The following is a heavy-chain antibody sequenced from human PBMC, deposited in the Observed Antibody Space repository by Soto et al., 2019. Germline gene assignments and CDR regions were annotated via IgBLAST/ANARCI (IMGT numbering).Heavy chain of an antibody. Sequence: QVQLQESGPGLVKPSETLSLMCTVSGGSISSYYWSWIRQPPGKGLERIEHIHYSGTTNYNPSLKRLVTIAVDPSRSQFSLTRCSVTASDTVVYYCVRDRRDGDYHCLDYWGQGSLVAVSS. CDR1: GGSISSYY. CDR2: IHYSGTT. J-gene: IGHJ4*02. V-gene: IGHV4-59*01. D-gene: IGHD3-10*01. CDR3: VRDRRDGDYHCLDY.